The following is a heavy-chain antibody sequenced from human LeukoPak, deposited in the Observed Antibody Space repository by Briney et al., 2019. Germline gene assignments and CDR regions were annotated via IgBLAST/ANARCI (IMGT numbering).Heavy chain of an antibody. CDR3: ARDRLKGNWFDP. CDR2: IYHSGST. CDR1: GYSISSGYY. Sequence: SETLSLTCTVSGYSISSGYYWGWIRQPPGKGLEWIGSIYHSGSTYYNPSLKSRVTISVDTSKNQFSLKLSSVTAADTAVYYCARDRLKGNWFDPWGQGTLVTVSS. J-gene: IGHJ5*02. V-gene: IGHV4-38-2*02.